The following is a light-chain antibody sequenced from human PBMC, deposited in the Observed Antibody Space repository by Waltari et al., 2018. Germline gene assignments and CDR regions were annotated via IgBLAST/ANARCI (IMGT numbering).Light chain of an antibody. CDR2: VNRDGSH. J-gene: IGLJ3*02. CDR1: SGHSSNV. V-gene: IGLV4-69*01. Sequence: QLVLTQSPSASASLGASVKLTCTLSSGHSSNVIAWRKQQPEKGPRYLMKVNRDGSHSKGDEIPDRVSGSSSGAERYLTSSSLQSEDEADYYCQTGGHGTWVFGGGTKLTVL. CDR3: QTGGHGTWV.